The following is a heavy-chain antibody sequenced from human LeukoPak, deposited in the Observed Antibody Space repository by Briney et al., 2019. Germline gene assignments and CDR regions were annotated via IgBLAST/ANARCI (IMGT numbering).Heavy chain of an antibody. CDR3: ARRASHGATAVNFAY. CDR1: GYSFTSYW. J-gene: IGHJ4*02. CDR2: IYPDDSDT. Sequence: GESLKISCKGSGYSFTSYWIGWVRQMPGKGLEWMGIIYPDDSDTRYSPSFQGQVTISADKSINTAYLQWSSLRASDTAMYYCARRASHGATAVNFAYWGQGTLVTVSS. D-gene: IGHD6-13*01. V-gene: IGHV5-51*01.